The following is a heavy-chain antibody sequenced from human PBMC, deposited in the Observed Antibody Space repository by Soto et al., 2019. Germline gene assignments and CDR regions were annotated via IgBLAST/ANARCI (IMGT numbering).Heavy chain of an antibody. D-gene: IGHD6-13*01. Sequence: SETLSLTCAVSGGSISSSNWWSWVRQPPGKGLEWIGEIYHSGSTNYNPSLKSRVTISVDKPKNQFSLKLSSVTAADTAVYYCARIAAAGTKFDYWGQGTLVTVSS. J-gene: IGHJ4*02. CDR3: ARIAAAGTKFDY. CDR1: GGSISSSNW. V-gene: IGHV4-4*02. CDR2: IYHSGST.